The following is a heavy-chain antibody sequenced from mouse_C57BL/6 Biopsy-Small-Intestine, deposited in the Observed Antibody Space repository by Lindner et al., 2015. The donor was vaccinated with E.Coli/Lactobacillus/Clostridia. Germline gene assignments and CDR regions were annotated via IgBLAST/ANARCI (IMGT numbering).Heavy chain of an antibody. CDR3: ARSFGDLFAY. Sequence: VQLQESGAELARPGASVKMSCKASGYTFTSYTMHWVKQRPGQGLEWIGYINPSSGYTKYNEKFKDKATLTADKSSSTVYMELSELTSEDSAVYFCARSFGDLFAYWGQGTLVTVSA. V-gene: IGHV1-4*01. CDR1: GYTFTSYT. CDR2: INPSSGYT. D-gene: IGHD2-13*01. J-gene: IGHJ3*01.